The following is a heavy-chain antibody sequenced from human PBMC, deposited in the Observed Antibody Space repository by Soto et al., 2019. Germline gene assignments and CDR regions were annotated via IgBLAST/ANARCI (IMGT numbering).Heavy chain of an antibody. J-gene: IGHJ4*02. Sequence: EVQLVESGGDLVQPGGSLRLSCAASGFTFSRYWMSWVRQAPGRGLEWVANIKQDGSEKYYVDSVKGRFIMSKDNVKNSLYLQMNSLRAEDTAVYYCARVRYGGNSYYFDYWGQGTLVTVSS. CDR1: GFTFSRYW. CDR3: ARVRYGGNSYYFDY. D-gene: IGHD4-17*01. V-gene: IGHV3-7*03. CDR2: IKQDGSEK.